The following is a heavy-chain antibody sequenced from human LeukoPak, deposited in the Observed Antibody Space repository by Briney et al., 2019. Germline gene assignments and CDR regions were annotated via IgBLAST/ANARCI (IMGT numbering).Heavy chain of an antibody. J-gene: IGHJ4*02. CDR1: GFTLSSSW. D-gene: IGHD1-1*01. Sequence: GGSLRLSCTASGFTLSSSWMSWVRQPPGRGLEWVASIKQDGSQKYYVDSVKGRFTISRDNAKNSLYLQMNSLRAEDTAVYYCARLFRDVTTFDYWGLGTLVTVSS. V-gene: IGHV3-7*01. CDR2: IKQDGSQK. CDR3: ARLFRDVTTFDY.